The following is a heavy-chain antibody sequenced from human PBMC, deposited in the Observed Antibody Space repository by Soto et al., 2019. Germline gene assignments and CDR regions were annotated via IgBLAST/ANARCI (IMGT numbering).Heavy chain of an antibody. D-gene: IGHD3-22*01. V-gene: IGHV1-69*01. J-gene: IGHJ4*02. CDR2: IIPIFGTA. CDR3: ARGGSGYVWFNEF. Sequence: QEQLVQSGAEVKKPGSSVKVSCKASGGIFSSYAITWVRQAPGQGFEWMGGIIPIFGTANYAQKFQGRVTITADESTNTAYMDLSSLKSEDTAIYYCARGGSGYVWFNEFWGQGTLVTVSS. CDR1: GGIFSSYA.